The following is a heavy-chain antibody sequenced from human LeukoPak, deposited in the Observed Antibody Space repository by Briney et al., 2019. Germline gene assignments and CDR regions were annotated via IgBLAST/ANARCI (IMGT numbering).Heavy chain of an antibody. CDR1: GGSISSYY. Sequence: SETLSLTCTVSGGSISSYYWSWIRQPPGKGLEWVGYIYYSGSTNYNPSLKSRVTISVDTSKKQFSLKLSSVTTADTAVYYCARHRGAYCSGGNCYSSYYFDYWGQGTLATVSS. CDR2: IYYSGST. V-gene: IGHV4-59*08. J-gene: IGHJ4*02. CDR3: ARHRGAYCSGGNCYSSYYFDY. D-gene: IGHD2-15*01.